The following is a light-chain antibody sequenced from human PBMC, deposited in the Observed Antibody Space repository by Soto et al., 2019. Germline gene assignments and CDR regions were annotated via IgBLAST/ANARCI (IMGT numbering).Light chain of an antibody. V-gene: IGKV3-15*01. CDR1: QSLSSS. CDR3: QQYNRWPWT. Sequence: EGVLTQSPATLSVSPGEGATLSCRASQSLSSSLAWYQQKPGQAPRLLIHAASSRATGIPARLSGTGAGTEFTLTISSLQSEDFAVYYCQQYNRWPWTFGQGAIVAIK. CDR2: AAS. J-gene: IGKJ1*01.